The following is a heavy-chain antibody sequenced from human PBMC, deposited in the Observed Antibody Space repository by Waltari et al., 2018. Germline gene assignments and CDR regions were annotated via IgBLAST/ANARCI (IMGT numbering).Heavy chain of an antibody. CDR2: MSTSSGIT. Sequence: EVQLLESGGGLVQPGGSLRLSCAASGVNFRRYAMSWVRQAPGKGLEWVSSMSTSSGITYYADSVMGRFTISRDNSKNTVYLQMTSLRAEDTAIYYCAKGGAGFLEWSYDYWGQGSLVTVSS. V-gene: IGHV3-23*01. CDR1: GVNFRRYA. J-gene: IGHJ4*02. D-gene: IGHD3-3*01. CDR3: AKGGAGFLEWSYDY.